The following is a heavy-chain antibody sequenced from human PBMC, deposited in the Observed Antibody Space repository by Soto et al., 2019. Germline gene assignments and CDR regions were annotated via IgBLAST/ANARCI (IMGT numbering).Heavy chain of an antibody. CDR2: IYYSGST. CDR3: ASRLYGDYWEGAFDI. Sequence: NPSETLSLTCTVSGGCISSYYWSWIRQPPGKGLEWIGYIYYSGSTNYNPSLKSRVTISVDTSKNQFSLKLSSVTAADTAVYYCASRLYGDYWEGAFDIWGQGTMVTVSS. CDR1: GGCISSYY. J-gene: IGHJ3*02. D-gene: IGHD4-17*01. V-gene: IGHV4-59*01.